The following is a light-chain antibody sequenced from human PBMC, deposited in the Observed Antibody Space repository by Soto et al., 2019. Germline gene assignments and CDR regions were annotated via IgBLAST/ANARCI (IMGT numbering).Light chain of an antibody. CDR1: SSNIGSNY. Sequence: QSVLTQPPSASGTPGQRVTISCSGSSSNIGSNYVYWYQQFPGSAPKLLIYRNDQRPSGVPDRFSGSKSGTSASLAISGPRSEDEADYYCAAWDDGLSAVVFGGGTQLTVL. CDR3: AAWDDGLSAVV. V-gene: IGLV1-47*01. J-gene: IGLJ2*01. CDR2: RND.